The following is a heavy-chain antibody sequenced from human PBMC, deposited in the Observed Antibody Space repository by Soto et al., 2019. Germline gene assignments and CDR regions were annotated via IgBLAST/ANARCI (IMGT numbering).Heavy chain of an antibody. CDR1: GITFSTYA. Sequence: EVQLLESGGGLVQPGGSLRLSCAASGITFSTYAMNWVRQAPGTGLEWVSAIGGSGGRTYYADPVKGRFTISRDNSKNTLYLQMNSLRAEDTAVYYCAKGRIQLWSDMDVWGQGTTVTVSS. D-gene: IGHD5-18*01. V-gene: IGHV3-23*01. J-gene: IGHJ6*02. CDR2: IGGSGGRT. CDR3: AKGRIQLWSDMDV.